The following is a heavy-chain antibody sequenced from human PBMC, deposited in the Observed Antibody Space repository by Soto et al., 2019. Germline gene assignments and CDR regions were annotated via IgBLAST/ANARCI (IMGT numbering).Heavy chain of an antibody. V-gene: IGHV1-18*04. CDR1: GYTFTSYG. J-gene: IGHJ6*02. D-gene: IGHD6-19*01. CDR2: ISAYSGNT. CDR3: ARCYGIAVVHYYYGMDV. Sequence: QVQLVQSGAEVKKPGASVKVSCKASGYTFTSYGISWVRQAPGQGLEWMGWISAYSGNTNYAQKLQGRVTMTTDTSTSTAYMELRSLRSDDTAVYYCARCYGIAVVHYYYGMDVWGQGTTVTVSS.